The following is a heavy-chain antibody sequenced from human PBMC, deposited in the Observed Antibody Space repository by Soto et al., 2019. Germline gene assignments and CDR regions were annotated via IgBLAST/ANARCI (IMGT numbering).Heavy chain of an antibody. V-gene: IGHV3-73*01. D-gene: IGHD3-9*01. CDR2: IGSRGETYAT. CDR1: GVTVGVSA. CDR3: SRDDSDWFFN. J-gene: IGHJ4*02. Sequence: PGGSLRLSCAACGVTVGVSAVAVVRQASGKGLEWLGRIGSRGETYATTYAASVKGRFTISRDDSKKTAYLQMNSLESEDTAVYYCSRDDSDWFFNWGRGTLVTVSS.